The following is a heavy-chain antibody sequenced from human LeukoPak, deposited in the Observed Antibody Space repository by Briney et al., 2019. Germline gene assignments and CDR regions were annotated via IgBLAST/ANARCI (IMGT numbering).Heavy chain of an antibody. V-gene: IGHV3-11*04. CDR2: ISSSGSTI. CDR3: ARDHLSSGSSPDYYYYYYMDV. Sequence: PGGSLRLSCAASGFTFSDYYMSWIRQAPGKGLEWVSYISSSGSTIYYADSVKGRFTISRDNAKNSLYLQMNSLRAEDTAVYYCARDHLSSGSSPDYYYYYYMDVWGKGTTVTISS. J-gene: IGHJ6*03. D-gene: IGHD6-19*01. CDR1: GFTFSDYY.